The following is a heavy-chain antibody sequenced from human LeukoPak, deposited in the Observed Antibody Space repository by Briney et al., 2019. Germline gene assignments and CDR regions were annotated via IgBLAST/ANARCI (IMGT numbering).Heavy chain of an antibody. J-gene: IGHJ4*02. CDR1: GASISSYY. CDR2: IYTSGST. D-gene: IGHD2-2*01. Sequence: SETLSLTCTVSGASISSYYWTWIRQPAGKGLEWIGRIYTSGSTNYNPSLKSRVALSVDTSKNQFSLKLSSVTAADTAVYYCARLSADSSSSRGFDYWGQGTLVTVSS. CDR3: ARLSADSSSSRGFDY. V-gene: IGHV4-4*07.